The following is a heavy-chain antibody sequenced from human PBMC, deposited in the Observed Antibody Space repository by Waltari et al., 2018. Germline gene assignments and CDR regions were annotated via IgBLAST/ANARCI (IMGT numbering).Heavy chain of an antibody. CDR2: VDYTGTT. Sequence: QLQLKVSAPGLVKPSATPSLTCTVSGGSITSSRHYWGWIRQPPGKGLEWIATVDYTGTTYYNPSLKSRVTVSVDTSKNQFSLKLSSVSAADTAVYYCARHLSGSGTYNSPVTLFDYWGQGTLVTVSS. V-gene: IGHV4-39*01. CDR1: GGSITSSRHY. D-gene: IGHD3-10*01. CDR3: ARHLSGSGTYNSPVTLFDY. J-gene: IGHJ4*02.